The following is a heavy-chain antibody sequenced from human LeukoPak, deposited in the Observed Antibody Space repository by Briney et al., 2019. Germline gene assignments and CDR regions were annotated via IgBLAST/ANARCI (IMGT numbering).Heavy chain of an antibody. Sequence: GGSLRLSCEGSGFTFSSYAMTWVRQAPGKGLEWVSGIVGSSGNTYYADSVKGRFTISRDNSKNTLYLQMNSLRAEDTAVYFCAKGFSFGFAQFAEYFQHWGQGTLVTVSS. CDR3: AKGFSFGFAQFAEYFQH. CDR1: GFTFSSYA. V-gene: IGHV3-23*01. D-gene: IGHD5-18*01. CDR2: IVGSSGNT. J-gene: IGHJ1*01.